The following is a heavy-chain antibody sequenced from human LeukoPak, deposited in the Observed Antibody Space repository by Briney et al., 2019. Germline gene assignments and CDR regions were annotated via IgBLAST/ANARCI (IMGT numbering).Heavy chain of an antibody. Sequence: ASVKVSCKASGYTFTSYGISRVRQAPGQGLEWMGWISAYNGNTNYAQKLQGRVTMTTDTSTSTAYMELRSLRSDDTAVYYCARVTVPIVVVPAAIRVPDYWGQGTLVTVSS. CDR2: ISAYNGNT. CDR3: ARVTVPIVVVPAAIRVPDY. V-gene: IGHV1-18*01. J-gene: IGHJ4*02. CDR1: GYTFTSYG. D-gene: IGHD2-2*02.